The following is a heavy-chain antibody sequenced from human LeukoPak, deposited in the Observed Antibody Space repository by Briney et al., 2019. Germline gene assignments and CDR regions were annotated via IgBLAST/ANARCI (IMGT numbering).Heavy chain of an antibody. J-gene: IGHJ4*02. D-gene: IGHD5-18*01. CDR3: ARHNEPAGYNYGLDY. CDR1: SGPISSDSYY. CDR2: IFYSGAT. V-gene: IGHV4-39*01. Sequence: PSETLSLTCTVSSGPISSDSYYWVWIRQPPGEGLECIGTIFYSGATYYNPSLRSRVTISVDTSKKQFSLKLSSVTAVDTAVYYCARHNEPAGYNYGLDYWGQGTLVTVSS.